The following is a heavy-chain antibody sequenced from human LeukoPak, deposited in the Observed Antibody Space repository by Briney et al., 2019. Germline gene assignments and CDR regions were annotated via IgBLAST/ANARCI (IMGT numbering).Heavy chain of an antibody. CDR2: IHPISGGT. Sequence: ASVTVSCKASGYTFTGYYLHWVRQAPGQGLEWMGSIHPISGGTNYAQKFQGRVTMTRDTSITTAYMELSSLSSDDTAVYYCERGVVSMVVTYSDYWGEGALVTVSS. D-gene: IGHD4-23*01. CDR3: ERGVVSMVVTYSDY. J-gene: IGHJ4*02. CDR1: GYTFTGYY. V-gene: IGHV1-2*02.